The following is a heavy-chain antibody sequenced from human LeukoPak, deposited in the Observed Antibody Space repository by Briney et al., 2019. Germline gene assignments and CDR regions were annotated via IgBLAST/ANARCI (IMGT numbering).Heavy chain of an antibody. CDR2: ISSSSSYI. CDR3: AKEGDYYGSGSYRDGFDI. CDR1: GFTFSSYS. D-gene: IGHD3-10*01. J-gene: IGHJ3*02. V-gene: IGHV3-21*01. Sequence: GGSLRPSCAASGFTFSSYSMNWVRQAPGKGLEWVSSISSSSSYIYYADSVKGRFTISRDSFKNTLYLQMNSLRPEDTAVYYCAKEGDYYGSGSYRDGFDIWGQGTRATVSS.